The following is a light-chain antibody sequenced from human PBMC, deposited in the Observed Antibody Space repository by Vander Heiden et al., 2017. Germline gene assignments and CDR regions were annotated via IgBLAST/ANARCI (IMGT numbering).Light chain of an antibody. J-gene: IGLJ3*02. CDR2: DVN. Sequence: QSALTQPAPVSGSPGQSITISCTGTSSDVGTYNLVSWYQQHPGKAPKLMIYDVNKRPSGVSNRFSGSKSGNTASLTISGLQAEDEADYYCCSYAGSSTFEVFGGGTRLTVL. CDR3: CSYAGSSTFEV. V-gene: IGLV2-23*02. CDR1: SSDVGTYNL.